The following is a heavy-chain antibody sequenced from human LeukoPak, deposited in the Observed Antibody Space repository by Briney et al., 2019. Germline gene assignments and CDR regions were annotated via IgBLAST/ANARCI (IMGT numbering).Heavy chain of an antibody. CDR3: TTEYCGGDCPPGGDAFDI. J-gene: IGHJ3*02. V-gene: IGHV3-21*03. CDR1: GFTFSSSS. CDR2: ISSSSSYI. D-gene: IGHD2-21*02. Sequence: PGGSLRLSCAASGFTFSSSSISWVRQAPGKGLEWVSSISSSSSYIYYADSVKGRFTISRDNAKNSLYLQMNSLKTEDTAVYYCTTEYCGGDCPPGGDAFDIWGQGTMVTVSS.